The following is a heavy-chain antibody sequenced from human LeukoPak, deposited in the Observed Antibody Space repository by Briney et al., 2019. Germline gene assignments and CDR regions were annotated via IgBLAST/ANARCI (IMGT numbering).Heavy chain of an antibody. CDR1: GFTFSSYA. J-gene: IGHJ3*02. Sequence: PGGSLRLSCAASGFTFSSYAMHWVRQAPGKGLEWVAVISYDGSNKYYADSVKGRFTISRDNSKNTLYLQMNSLRAEDTAVYYCAKDRAYYDFWSGYRFDAFDIWGQGTMVTVSS. CDR3: AKDRAYYDFWSGYRFDAFDI. V-gene: IGHV3-30-3*01. D-gene: IGHD3-3*01. CDR2: ISYDGSNK.